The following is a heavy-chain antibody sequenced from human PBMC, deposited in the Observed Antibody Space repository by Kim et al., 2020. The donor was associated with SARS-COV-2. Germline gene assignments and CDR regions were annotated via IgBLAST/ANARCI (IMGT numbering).Heavy chain of an antibody. Sequence: GGSLRLSCAASGFTFSNAWMSWVRQAPGKGLEWVGRIKSKTDGGTTDYAAPVKGRFTISRDDSKNTLYLQMNSLKTEDTAVYYCTTDPYYYDSSGPPDAFDIWGQGTMVTVSS. CDR2: IKSKTDGGTT. D-gene: IGHD3-22*01. CDR1: GFTFSNAW. V-gene: IGHV3-15*01. CDR3: TTDPYYYDSSGPPDAFDI. J-gene: IGHJ3*02.